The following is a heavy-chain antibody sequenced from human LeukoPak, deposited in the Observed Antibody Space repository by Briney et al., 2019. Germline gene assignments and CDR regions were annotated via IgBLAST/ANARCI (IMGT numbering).Heavy chain of an antibody. CDR2: ISGSGGST. Sequence: GGSLGLSCAASGFTFSIYAMSWVRQAPGKGLEWVSAISGSGGSTYYADSVKGRFTISRDNSKNTLYLQMNSLRAEDTAVYYCAKGRYDILTGYYGLIDYWGQGTLVTVSS. V-gene: IGHV3-23*01. D-gene: IGHD3-9*01. CDR3: AKGRYDILTGYYGLIDY. CDR1: GFTFSIYA. J-gene: IGHJ4*02.